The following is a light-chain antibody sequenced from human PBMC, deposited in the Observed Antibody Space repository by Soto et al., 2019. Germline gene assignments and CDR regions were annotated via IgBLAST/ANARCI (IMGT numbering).Light chain of an antibody. J-gene: IGKJ3*01. CDR3: QQYHNWPPFT. Sequence: ELVLTQSPATLSVSPGERATLSCRATQSVNNKLAWYQQKPGQAPRLLIYGTSTRATGIPARFSGSGSGTEFTLTISSLQSEDFAVYYCQQYHNWPPFTFGPGTKVYIK. V-gene: IGKV3D-15*01. CDR2: GTS. CDR1: QSVNNK.